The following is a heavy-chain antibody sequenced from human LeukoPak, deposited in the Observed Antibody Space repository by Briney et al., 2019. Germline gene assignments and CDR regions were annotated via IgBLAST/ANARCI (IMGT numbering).Heavy chain of an antibody. CDR3: ARGGRGSAAVVAPRSFDI. D-gene: IGHD3-22*01. Sequence: GGSLRLSCAASGFTGSNNYVSWVRQAPGMGLEWVSAIHSSGATCYAGSVQGRFIISRDISKNTLYLQMNNLRAEDSALYYCARGGRGSAAVVAPRSFDIWGQGTMVTVSS. J-gene: IGHJ3*02. CDR1: GFTGSNNY. CDR2: IHSSGAT. V-gene: IGHV3-53*01.